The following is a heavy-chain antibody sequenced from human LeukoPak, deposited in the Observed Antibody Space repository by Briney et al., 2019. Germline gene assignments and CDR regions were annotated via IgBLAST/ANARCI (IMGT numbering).Heavy chain of an antibody. V-gene: IGHV1-8*01. CDR3: ARVSYCSGGSCYSNWFDP. D-gene: IGHD2-15*01. CDR1: GCTFTSYD. CDR2: MNPNSGNT. J-gene: IGHJ5*02. Sequence: ASVKVSCKASGCTFTSYDINWVRQATGQGLEWMGWMNPNSGNTGYAQKFQGRVTMTRNTSISTAYMELSSLRPEDTAVYYCARVSYCSGGSCYSNWFDPWGQGTLVTVSS.